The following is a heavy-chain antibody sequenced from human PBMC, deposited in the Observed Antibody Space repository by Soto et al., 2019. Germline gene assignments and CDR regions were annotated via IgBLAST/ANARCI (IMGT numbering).Heavy chain of an antibody. J-gene: IGHJ4*02. CDR1: GYTFTNYA. CDR3: ARDRGVSLIDY. CDR2: INAGNGNT. D-gene: IGHD3-10*01. Sequence: ASVKVSCKASGYTFTNYAMQWARQAPGQTLEWMGWINAGNGNTKYSQKFQGRITITRDTTASTAYLDLRSLRSEDTAGYYCARDRGVSLIDYWGKGTLVTVAS. V-gene: IGHV1-3*01.